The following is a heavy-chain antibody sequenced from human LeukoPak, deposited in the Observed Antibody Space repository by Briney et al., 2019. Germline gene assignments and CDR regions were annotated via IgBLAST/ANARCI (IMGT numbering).Heavy chain of an antibody. J-gene: IGHJ4*02. CDR3: AGGPGITGSAGYFDY. D-gene: IGHD1-20*01. V-gene: IGHV3-21*01. CDR1: GFTFSSYS. Sequence: PGGSLRLSCAASGFTFSSYSMNWVRQAPGKGLEWVSSISTSSSYIYYADSVKGRFTISRDNAKNSLYLQMNSLRAEDTAVYYCAGGPGITGSAGYFDYWGQGTLVTVSS. CDR2: ISTSSSYI.